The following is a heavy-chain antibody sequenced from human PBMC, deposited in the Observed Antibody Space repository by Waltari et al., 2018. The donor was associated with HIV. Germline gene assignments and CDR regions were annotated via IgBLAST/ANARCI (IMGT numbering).Heavy chain of an antibody. V-gene: IGHV3-20*04. CDR3: ARDYGSGSYYNY. Sequence: EVQLVESGGGVVRPGGSLRLSCVASGFNFDDYGMSWVRQAPGKGVEWVCGINGKGGSTGYADSVKGRFSISRDNAKNSLYLQMNSLRAEDTALYYCARDYGSGSYYNYWGQGTLVTVSS. CDR1: GFNFDDYG. J-gene: IGHJ4*02. D-gene: IGHD3-10*01. CDR2: INGKGGST.